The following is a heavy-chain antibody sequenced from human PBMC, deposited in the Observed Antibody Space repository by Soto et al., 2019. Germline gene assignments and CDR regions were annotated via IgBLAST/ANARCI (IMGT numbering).Heavy chain of an antibody. V-gene: IGHV1-46*01. D-gene: IGHD2-15*01. CDR2: INPSSGRT. CDR1: GYTFTSYS. Sequence: QVQLVQSGAEVKKPGASVRVSCKASGYTFTSYSMHWVRQAPGQGLEWMGIINPSSGRTSYAQNFRGIVTMTSDTSTSIVYMEMSSLKAEDTAVYYCARDHNFGFILYAMDVWGQGTTVTVSS. CDR3: ARDHNFGFILYAMDV. J-gene: IGHJ6*02.